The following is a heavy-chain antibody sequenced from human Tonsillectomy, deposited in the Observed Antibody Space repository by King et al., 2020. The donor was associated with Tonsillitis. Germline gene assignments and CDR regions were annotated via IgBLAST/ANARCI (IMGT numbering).Heavy chain of an antibody. CDR3: ATAYYSGNDFSPFDY. J-gene: IGHJ4*01. Sequence: VQLVESGGGVVQPGRSLRLACAASGFSFSSYGMHWVRQAPGKGLEWVAVISYGGSNQYYADSVKGRFTISRDNSKNTLYLQMNSLRAEDTAVYYCATAYYSGNDFSPFDYWGHGTLVTVSS. CDR2: ISYGGSNQ. CDR1: GFSFSSYG. D-gene: IGHD5-12*01. V-gene: IGHV3-30-3*01.